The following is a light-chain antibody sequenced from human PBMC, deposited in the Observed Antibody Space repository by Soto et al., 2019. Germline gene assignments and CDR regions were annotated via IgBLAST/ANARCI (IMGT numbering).Light chain of an antibody. CDR3: QQVESYPST. V-gene: IGKV1-9*01. CDR2: AAS. J-gene: IGKJ4*01. CDR1: QGISSF. Sequence: IQLTQTPSSLSASVGDRVTITCRASQGISSFLAWYQQKPGKAPKLLIYAASSLQSGVPSRLSGSGIGTDFTLTITSLQPEDFATYNCQQVESYPSTYGGGTKVEMK.